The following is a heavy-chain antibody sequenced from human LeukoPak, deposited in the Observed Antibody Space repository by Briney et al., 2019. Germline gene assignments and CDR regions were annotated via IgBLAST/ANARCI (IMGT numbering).Heavy chain of an antibody. CDR2: IYHSGST. J-gene: IGHJ4*02. D-gene: IGHD2-21*02. CDR1: GYSISSGYY. V-gene: IGHV4-38-2*02. Sequence: PSETLSLTCTVSGYSISSGYYWGWIRQPPGKGLEWIGSIYHSGSTYYNPSLKSRVTISVDTSKNQFSLKLSSVTAADTAVYYCARVGTDGVSPFDYWGQGTLVTVSS. CDR3: ARVGTDGVSPFDY.